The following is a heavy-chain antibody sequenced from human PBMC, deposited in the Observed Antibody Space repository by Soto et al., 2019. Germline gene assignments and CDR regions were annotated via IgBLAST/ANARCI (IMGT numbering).Heavy chain of an antibody. Sequence: PSETLSLTCTFSGGSISSGGYYWSWIRQHPGKGLEWIGYIYYSGSTYYNPSLKSRVTISVDTSKKQFSLKLSSVTAADTAVYYCASGTYDSRVSAYWGQGTLVTVYS. D-gene: IGHD3-22*01. V-gene: IGHV4-31*03. CDR1: GGSISSGGYY. CDR3: ASGTYDSRVSAY. CDR2: IYYSGST. J-gene: IGHJ4*02.